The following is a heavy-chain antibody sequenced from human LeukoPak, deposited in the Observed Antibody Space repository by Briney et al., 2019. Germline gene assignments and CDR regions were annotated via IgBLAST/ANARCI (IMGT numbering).Heavy chain of an antibody. Sequence: ASVKVSCKASGGTFSSYTISLVRQAPGQGLEWMGRIIPILGIANYAQKFQGRVTITADKSTSTAYMELSSLRSEDTAVYYCVVGEDYAFWSGYYFDYWGQGTLVTVSS. CDR3: VVGEDYAFWSGYYFDY. D-gene: IGHD3-3*01. V-gene: IGHV1-69*02. CDR2: IIPILGIA. CDR1: GGTFSSYT. J-gene: IGHJ4*02.